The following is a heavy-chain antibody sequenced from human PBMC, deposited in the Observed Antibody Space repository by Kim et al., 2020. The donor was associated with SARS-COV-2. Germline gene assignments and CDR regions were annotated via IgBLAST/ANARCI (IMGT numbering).Heavy chain of an antibody. CDR1: GYSFTSYW. Sequence: GESLKISCKGSGYSFTSYWISWVRQMPGKGLEWMGRIDPSDSYTNYSPSFQGHVTISADKSISTAYLQWSSLKASDTAMYYCARLRWSSLRAIPGGGDSSGNFDYWGQGTLVTVSS. CDR3: ARLRWSSLRAIPGGGDSSGNFDY. CDR2: IDPSDSYT. D-gene: IGHD3-22*01. V-gene: IGHV5-10-1*01. J-gene: IGHJ4*02.